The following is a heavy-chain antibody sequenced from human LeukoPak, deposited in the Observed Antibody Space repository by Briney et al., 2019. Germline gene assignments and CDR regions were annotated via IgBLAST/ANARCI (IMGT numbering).Heavy chain of an antibody. CDR2: IYISGST. CDR1: GGSVRSYY. CDR3: ARGVLVRGSASFDY. J-gene: IGHJ4*02. V-gene: IGHV4-4*07. D-gene: IGHD3-10*01. Sequence: SETLSLTCTVSGGSVRSYYWSWIRQPAGKGLEWIGRIYISGSTNYNPSLKSRVTMSVDTSKNQFSLRLSSVTAEDTAVYYCARGVLVRGSASFDYWGQGTLVTVSS.